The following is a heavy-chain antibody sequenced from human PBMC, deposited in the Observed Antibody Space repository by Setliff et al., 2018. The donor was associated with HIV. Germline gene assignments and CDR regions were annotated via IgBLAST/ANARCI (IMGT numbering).Heavy chain of an antibody. CDR2: IYFSGST. CDR3: ARPVEMANREFDY. V-gene: IGHV4-39*01. D-gene: IGHD1-26*01. CDR1: GGSISSSSHY. J-gene: IGHJ4*02. Sequence: SETLSLTCTVSGGSISSSSHYWGWIRQPPGKGLEWIGSIYFSGSTYYNPSLKSRVTISVDTSKNQFSLKLSSVTAADTAVYYCARPVEMANREFDYWGQGTLVTVSS.